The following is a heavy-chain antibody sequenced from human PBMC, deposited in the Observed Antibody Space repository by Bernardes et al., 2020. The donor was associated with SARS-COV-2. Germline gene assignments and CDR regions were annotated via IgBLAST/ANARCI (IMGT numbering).Heavy chain of an antibody. J-gene: IGHJ6*02. V-gene: IGHV3-7*01. Sequence: GGSLRLSCAASGFTFSSYWMSWVRQAPGKGLEWVANIKQDGSEKYYVDSVKGRFTISRDNAKNSLYLQMNSLRAEDTAVYYCARDSLAVAGHYYYYGMDVWGQGTTVTVSS. CDR3: ARDSLAVAGHYYYYGMDV. CDR2: IKQDGSEK. CDR1: GFTFSSYW. D-gene: IGHD6-19*01.